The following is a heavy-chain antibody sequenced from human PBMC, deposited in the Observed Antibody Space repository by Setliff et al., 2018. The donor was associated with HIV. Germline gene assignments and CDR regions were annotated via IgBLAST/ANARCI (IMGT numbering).Heavy chain of an antibody. Sequence: ETLSLTCAVYGGSFSDYYWTWIRRSPGKGLEWIGEINHRGSTNYNPSLKSRVTVSVDTSKNQFSLKLGSVTAADTAVYYCARESPSSSWFYFDFWGQGTLVTVSS. CDR1: GGSFSDYY. CDR2: INHRGST. D-gene: IGHD6-13*01. V-gene: IGHV4-34*01. J-gene: IGHJ4*02. CDR3: ARESPSSSWFYFDF.